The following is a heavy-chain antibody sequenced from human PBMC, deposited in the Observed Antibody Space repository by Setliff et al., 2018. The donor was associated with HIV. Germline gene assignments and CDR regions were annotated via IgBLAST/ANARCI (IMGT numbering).Heavy chain of an antibody. CDR1: GGSISNSRYY. CDR2: IYYSGST. Sequence: SETLSLTCTVSGGSISNSRYYWSWIRQPPGKGLEWIGSIYYSGSTYYNPSLKSRVTISVDTSKNLFSLKLDFVTAADTAVYYCARRADYDGSGSPFDYWGQGTLVTVSS. V-gene: IGHV4-39*02. J-gene: IGHJ4*02. D-gene: IGHD3-10*01. CDR3: ARRADYDGSGSPFDY.